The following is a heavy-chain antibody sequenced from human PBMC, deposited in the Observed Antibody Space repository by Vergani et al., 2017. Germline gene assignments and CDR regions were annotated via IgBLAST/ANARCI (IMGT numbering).Heavy chain of an antibody. D-gene: IGHD6-13*01. CDR3: ASLAAAGTPSAPFDY. J-gene: IGHJ4*02. CDR2: INHSGST. Sequence: QVQLQESGPGLVKPSETLSLTCTVSGGSISSYYWSWIRQPPGKGLEWIGEINHSGSTNYNPSLKSRVTISVDTSKNQFSLKLSSVTAADTAVYYCASLAAAGTPSAPFDYWGQGTLVTVSS. CDR1: GGSISSYY. V-gene: IGHV4-34*01.